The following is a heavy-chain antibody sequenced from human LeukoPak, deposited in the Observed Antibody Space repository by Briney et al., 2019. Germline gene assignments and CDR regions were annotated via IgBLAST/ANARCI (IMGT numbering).Heavy chain of an antibody. D-gene: IGHD3-22*01. CDR3: AKVLYDSSGYYFDY. V-gene: IGHV3-23*01. J-gene: IGHJ4*02. CDR1: GVTLRNYA. Sequence: PGGSLRLSCAASGVTLRNYAMAWIRQAPGKGLQWVSVISGDGESTYYADSVRGRFTISRDNSKNTMYLQMNNLRAEDTAIYYCAKVLYDSSGYYFDYWGQGTLVTVSS. CDR2: ISGDGEST.